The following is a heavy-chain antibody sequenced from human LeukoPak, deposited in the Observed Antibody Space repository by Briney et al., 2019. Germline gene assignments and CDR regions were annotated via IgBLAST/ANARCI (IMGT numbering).Heavy chain of an antibody. D-gene: IGHD2/OR15-2a*01. J-gene: IGHJ6*03. CDR2: INHSGST. V-gene: IGHV4-34*01. CDR3: ARALYGGSNYYYYHMDV. Sequence: SETLSLTCAVYGGSFSRYYWSWIRQPPGKGLEWIGEINHSGSTNYNPSLKSRVTISVDTSKNQFSLKLTSVTAADTAVYYCARALYGGSNYYYYHMDVWGKGTTVTVSS. CDR1: GGSFSRYY.